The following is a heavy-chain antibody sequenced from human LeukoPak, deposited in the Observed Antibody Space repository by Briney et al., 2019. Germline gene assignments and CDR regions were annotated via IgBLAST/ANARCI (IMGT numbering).Heavy chain of an antibody. D-gene: IGHD3-9*01. V-gene: IGHV3-23*01. CDR2: ITKSGDST. J-gene: IGHJ6*02. CDR1: GFTFSAFG. CDR3: TKDYCGKFCSAV. Sequence: GGSLRLSCAASGFTFSAFGMNWVRQAPGKGLEWVSTITKSGDSTYYVDSVKGRFTISRDNSKNTLYPQMNSLRAEDTAKYYCTKDYCGKFCSAVWGQGTTVTVSS.